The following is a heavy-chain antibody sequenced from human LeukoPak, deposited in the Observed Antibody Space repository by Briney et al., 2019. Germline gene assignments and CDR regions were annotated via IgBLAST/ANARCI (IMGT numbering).Heavy chain of an antibody. CDR2: ISGSGGST. J-gene: IGHJ4*02. Sequence: GGSLRLSCAASGFTFSSYAMSWVRQAPGKGLEWVSAISGSGGSTYYADSVKGRFTISRDNFKNTLYLQMNSLRAEDTAVYYCATEGYSSSWYDYWGQGTLVTVSS. CDR3: ATEGYSSSWYDY. D-gene: IGHD6-13*01. V-gene: IGHV3-23*01. CDR1: GFTFSSYA.